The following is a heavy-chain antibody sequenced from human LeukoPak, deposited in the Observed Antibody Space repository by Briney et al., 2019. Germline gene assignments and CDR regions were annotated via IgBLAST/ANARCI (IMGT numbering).Heavy chain of an antibody. CDR1: GGSISSGGYY. CDR2: IYHSGST. D-gene: IGHD6-13*01. CDR3: ATHRGILLDY. Sequence: PSETLSLTCTVSGGSISSGGYYWSWIRQPPGKGLEWIGYIYHSGSTYYNPSLKSRVTISVDTSKNQFSLKLSSVTAADTAVYYCATHRGILLDYWGQGTLVTVSS. J-gene: IGHJ4*02. V-gene: IGHV4-30-2*01.